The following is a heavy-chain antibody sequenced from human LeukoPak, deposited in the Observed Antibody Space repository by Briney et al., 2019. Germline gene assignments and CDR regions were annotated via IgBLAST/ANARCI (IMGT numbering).Heavy chain of an antibody. V-gene: IGHV3-23*01. CDR3: AKGVRASDAFDI. CDR2: ISGSGGST. J-gene: IGHJ3*02. CDR1: GFTFSSYA. Sequence: GGSLRLSCAASGFTFSSYAMSWVRQAPGKGLEWVSAISGSGGSTYYADSVKGRFTISRDNSKNTLYLQMNSLRTEDTAVYYCAKGVRASDAFDIWGQGTMVTVSS.